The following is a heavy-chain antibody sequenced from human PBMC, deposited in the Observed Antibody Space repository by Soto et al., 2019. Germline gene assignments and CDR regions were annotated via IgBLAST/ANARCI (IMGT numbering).Heavy chain of an antibody. V-gene: IGHV3-23*01. CDR1: GFTFSSYA. J-gene: IGHJ4*02. D-gene: IGHD3-3*01. CDR3: AKGAIGWEYYDFWSGYYDY. CDR2: ISGSGGST. Sequence: GGSLRLSCAASGFTFSSYAMSWVRQAPGKGLEWVSAISGSGGSTYYADSVKGRFTISRDNSKNTLYLQMNSLRAEDTAVYYCAKGAIGWEYYDFWSGYYDYWGQGTLVTVSS.